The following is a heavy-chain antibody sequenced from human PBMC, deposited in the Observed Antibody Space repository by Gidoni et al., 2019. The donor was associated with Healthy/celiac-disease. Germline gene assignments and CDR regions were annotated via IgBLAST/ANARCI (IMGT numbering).Heavy chain of an antibody. V-gene: IGHV4-39*07. Sequence: QLQLQESGPGLVKPSETLSLTCTVSGGSISSSSYYWGWIRQPPGKGLEWIVIIYYSGSTYYNPSLKSRVTISVDTSKNQFSLKLSSVTAADTAVYYCARDGGSYDPYYFDYWGQGTLVSVSS. D-gene: IGHD1-26*01. CDR2: IYYSGST. CDR3: ARDGGSYDPYYFDY. CDR1: GGSISSSSYY. J-gene: IGHJ4*02.